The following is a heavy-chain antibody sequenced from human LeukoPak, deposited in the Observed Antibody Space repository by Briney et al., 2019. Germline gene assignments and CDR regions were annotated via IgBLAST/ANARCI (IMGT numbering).Heavy chain of an antibody. J-gene: IGHJ3*02. Sequence: GESLKISCKGSGYSFTSYWIGWVRQMPGKGLEWMGIIYPGDSDTRYSPSFQGQVTISADKSISTAYLQWSSLKASDTAMYYCASFRNYDSSGYQIDAFDIWGQGTMVTVSS. CDR1: GYSFTSYW. CDR3: ASFRNYDSSGYQIDAFDI. V-gene: IGHV5-51*01. D-gene: IGHD3-22*01. CDR2: IYPGDSDT.